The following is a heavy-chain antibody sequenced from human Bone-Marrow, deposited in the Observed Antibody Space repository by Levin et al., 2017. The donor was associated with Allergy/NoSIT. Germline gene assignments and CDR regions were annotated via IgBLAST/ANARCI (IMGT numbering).Heavy chain of an antibody. CDR2: ISWNSDPI. V-gene: IGHV3-9*01. D-gene: IGHD1-26*01. CDR3: AKDKLTAGATAYFGMDV. J-gene: IGHJ6*02. CDR1: GFTFDDYV. Sequence: LSLTCAASGFTFDDYVMHWVRQAPGKGLEWVSGISWNSDPIGYVDSVKGRFTISRDNAKNSLYLQMNSLRAEDTALYYCAKDKLTAGATAYFGMDVWGQGTTVTVSS.